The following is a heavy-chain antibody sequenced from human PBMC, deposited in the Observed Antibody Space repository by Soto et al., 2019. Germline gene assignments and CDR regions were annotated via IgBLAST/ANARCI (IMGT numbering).Heavy chain of an antibody. J-gene: IGHJ4*02. CDR2: ISSNGGST. D-gene: IGHD5-12*01. CDR1: GFTFSSYA. V-gene: IGHV3-64D*08. CDR3: VKGGPMALGGRLTR. Sequence: GGSLRLSCSASGFTFSSYAMHWVRQAPGKGLEYVSAISSNGGSTYYADSVKGRFTISRDNSKNTLYLQMSSLRAEDTAVYYCVKGGPMALGGRLTRWGQGTLVTVSS.